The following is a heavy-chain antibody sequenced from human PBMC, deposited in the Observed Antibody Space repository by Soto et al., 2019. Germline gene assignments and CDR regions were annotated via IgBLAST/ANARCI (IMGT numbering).Heavy chain of an antibody. V-gene: IGHV5-51*01. D-gene: IGHD4-17*01. CDR3: ARHVGYGDYSYYYYCMDV. CDR1: GYSFTSYW. CDR2: IYPGDSDT. Sequence: GESLKISCKGSGYSFTSYWIGWVRQMPGKGLEWMGIIYPGDSDTRYSPSFQGQVTISADKSIRTAYLQWSSLKASDTAMYYCARHVGYGDYSYYYYCMDVWGQGTTVTGSS. J-gene: IGHJ6*02.